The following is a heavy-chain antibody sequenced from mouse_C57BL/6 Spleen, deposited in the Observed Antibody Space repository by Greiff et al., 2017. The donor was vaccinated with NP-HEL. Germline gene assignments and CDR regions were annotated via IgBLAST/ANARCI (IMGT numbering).Heavy chain of an antibody. CDR1: GFSLSTSGMG. CDR3: ARRDGYDAWFAY. J-gene: IGHJ3*01. D-gene: IGHD2-2*01. Sequence: QVTLKVCGPGILQSSQTLSLTCSFSGFSLSTSGMGVSWIRQPSGKGLEWLAHIYWDDDKRYNPSLKSRLTISKDTSRNQVFLKITSVDTADTATYYCARRDGYDAWFAYWGQGTLVTVSA. V-gene: IGHV8-12*01. CDR2: IYWDDDK.